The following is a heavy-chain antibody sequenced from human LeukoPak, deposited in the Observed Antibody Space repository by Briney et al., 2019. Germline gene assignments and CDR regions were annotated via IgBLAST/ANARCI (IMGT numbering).Heavy chain of an antibody. J-gene: IGHJ4*02. CDR1: ANTFTGYY. CDR3: ARGGYDILTGYYKLDY. Sequence: GASVKVSCKASANTFTGYYIHWVRQAPGQGLVWMGWINPNSGGTNYAQKFQGRVTMTRDTSISTAYMELSRLRSDDTAVYYCARGGYDILTGYYKLDYWGQGTLVTVSS. D-gene: IGHD3-9*01. V-gene: IGHV1-2*02. CDR2: INPNSGGT.